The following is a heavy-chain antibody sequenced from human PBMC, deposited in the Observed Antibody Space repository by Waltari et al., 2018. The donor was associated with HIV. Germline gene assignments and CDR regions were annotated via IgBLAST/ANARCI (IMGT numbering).Heavy chain of an antibody. CDR2: IYYSGST. CDR1: GGSISSSSYY. CDR3: ARHPIGGDVSIAVAGILNFDY. Sequence: QLQLQESGPGLVKPSETLSLTCTVSGGSISSSSYYWGWIRQPPGKGLEWIGSIYYSGSTYYNPSLKSRVTISVDTSKNQFSLKLSSVTAADTAVYYCARHPIGGDVSIAVAGILNFDYWGQGTLVTVSS. D-gene: IGHD6-19*01. J-gene: IGHJ4*02. V-gene: IGHV4-39*01.